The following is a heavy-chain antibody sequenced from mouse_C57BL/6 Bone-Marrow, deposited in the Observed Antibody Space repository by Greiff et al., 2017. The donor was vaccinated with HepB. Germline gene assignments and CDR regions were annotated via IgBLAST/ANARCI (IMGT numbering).Heavy chain of an antibody. Sequence: VQLQQSGPGLVQPSQSLSITCTASGFSLTSYGVHWVRQSPGKGLEWLGVIWRGGSTDYNAAFMSSLSITKDNSKSQVFFKRNSLQADDTAIYYCATSNYYGSSYGWYFAVWGTGTPVTVSS. CDR1: GFSLTSYG. CDR3: ATSNYYGSSYGWYFAV. J-gene: IGHJ1*03. D-gene: IGHD1-1*01. CDR2: IWRGGST. V-gene: IGHV2-5*01.